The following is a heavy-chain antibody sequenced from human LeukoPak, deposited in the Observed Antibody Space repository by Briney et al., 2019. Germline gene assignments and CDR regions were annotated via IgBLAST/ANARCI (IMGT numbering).Heavy chain of an antibody. CDR1: GVTFSSYN. J-gene: IGHJ4*02. Sequence: GGSQRLSCAASGVTFSSYNINWVRQAPGKGLEWVSYISSSSSTIYYVESVKGRFTISRDNAKNALYLQMNSLRAEDTAVYYCARAGGGYGYFDYWGQGTLVTVSS. V-gene: IGHV3-48*04. D-gene: IGHD3-22*01. CDR2: ISSSSSTI. CDR3: ARAGGGYGYFDY.